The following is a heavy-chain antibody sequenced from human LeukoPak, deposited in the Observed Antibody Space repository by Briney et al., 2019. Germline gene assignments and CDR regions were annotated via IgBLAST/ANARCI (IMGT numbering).Heavy chain of an antibody. CDR2: KYYSGST. J-gene: IGHJ4*02. CDR3: ARVVKYSGSYYGDY. Sequence: SETLSLTCTVSGGSISSTRHYWGWIRQTPGKGLEWIGNKYYSGSTYYNPSLKSRVTISVDTPKNQFFLKLSSVTAADTAVYYCARVVKYSGSYYGDYWGQGALVIVSS. V-gene: IGHV4-39*01. D-gene: IGHD1-26*01. CDR1: GGSISSTRHY.